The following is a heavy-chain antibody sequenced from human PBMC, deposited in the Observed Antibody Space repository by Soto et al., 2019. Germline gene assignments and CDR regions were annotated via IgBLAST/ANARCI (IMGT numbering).Heavy chain of an antibody. CDR3: AKYRLTYYYPYCGMDV. V-gene: IGHV3-9*01. CDR2: ISWNSGNI. CDR1: GFTFDDYA. Sequence: EVQLVESGGGLVQPGRSLRISCAASGFTFDDYAMHWVRQAPGKGLEWVSGISWNSGNIGYADSVKGRFTISRDNAKNSLYLQMNSLRAEDTALYYCAKYRLTYYYPYCGMDVWGQGTTVTVSS. J-gene: IGHJ6*02. D-gene: IGHD3-16*01.